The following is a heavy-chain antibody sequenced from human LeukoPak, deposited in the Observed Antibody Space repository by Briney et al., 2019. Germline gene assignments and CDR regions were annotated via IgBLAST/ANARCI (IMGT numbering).Heavy chain of an antibody. CDR3: ARVTSYGDYGAYYFDY. V-gene: IGHV7-4-1*02. Sequence: GASVKVSCKASGYSFSMYATHWVRQAPGQGLEWMGWINTNTGNPAYAQGFTGRFVFSLDTSVNTTYLQISGLKAEDTAVYYCARVTSYGDYGAYYFDYWGQGTLVTVSS. CDR1: GYSFSMYA. CDR2: INTNTGNP. D-gene: IGHD4-17*01. J-gene: IGHJ4*02.